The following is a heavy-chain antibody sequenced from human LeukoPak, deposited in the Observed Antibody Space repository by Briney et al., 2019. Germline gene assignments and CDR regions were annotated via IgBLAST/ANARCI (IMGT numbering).Heavy chain of an antibody. CDR2: MNPNSGNT. Sequence: ASVKVSCKASGYTFTSYDINWVRQATGQGLEWMGWMNPNSGNTGYAQKFQGRVTMTRNTSISTAYMELSSLRSEDTAVYYCARDHRGYNWFDPWGQGTLVTVSS. CDR3: ARDHRGYNWFDP. CDR1: GYTFTSYD. V-gene: IGHV1-8*01. J-gene: IGHJ5*02. D-gene: IGHD1-14*01.